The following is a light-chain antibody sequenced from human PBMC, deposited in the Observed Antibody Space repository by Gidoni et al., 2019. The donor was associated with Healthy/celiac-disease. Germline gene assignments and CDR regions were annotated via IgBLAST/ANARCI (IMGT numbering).Light chain of an antibody. CDR1: KLGDNY. J-gene: IGLJ2*01. CDR2: EDS. V-gene: IGLV3-1*01. CDR3: KAWKSSTVV. Sequence: SSQLTQPPPVSVSPGQTASITCSGDKLGDNYACWYHQKPGQSPMLVIYEDSKRPSGIPKRFSGSNSGNTATLTISGTQAMDEADYYCKAWKSSTVVFGGGTKLTVL.